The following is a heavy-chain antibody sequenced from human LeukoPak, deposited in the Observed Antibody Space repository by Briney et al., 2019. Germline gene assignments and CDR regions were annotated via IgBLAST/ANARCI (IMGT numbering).Heavy chain of an antibody. D-gene: IGHD3-9*01. CDR3: ARHGGSYYDILTGYYTPYWYFDL. J-gene: IGHJ2*01. Sequence: SETLSLTCTVSGGSISSSSYYWGWIRQPPGKGLEWIGSIYYSGSTYYNPSLKSRVTISVDTSKNQFSLKLSSVTAADTAMYYCARHGGSYYDILTGYYTPYWYFDLWGRGTLVTVSS. CDR1: GGSISSSSYY. CDR2: IYYSGST. V-gene: IGHV4-39*01.